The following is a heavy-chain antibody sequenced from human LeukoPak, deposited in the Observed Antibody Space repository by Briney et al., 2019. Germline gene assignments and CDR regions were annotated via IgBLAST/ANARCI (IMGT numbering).Heavy chain of an antibody. J-gene: IGHJ4*02. CDR1: GFTFSNYC. CDR2: ISGSGDST. Sequence: GGSLRLSCAASGFTFSNYCVTWVRQAPGKALEWVSSISGSGDSTYYADSVKGRFTISRDNSKNTLYLQMNSLRAEDTAVYHCAKGLGWELLGGDYWGQGTLVTVSS. V-gene: IGHV3-23*01. CDR3: AKGLGWELLGGDY. D-gene: IGHD1-26*01.